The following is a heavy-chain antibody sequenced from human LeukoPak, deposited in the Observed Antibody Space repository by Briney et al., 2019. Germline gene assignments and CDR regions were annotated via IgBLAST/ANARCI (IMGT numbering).Heavy chain of an antibody. D-gene: IGHD3-16*01. CDR3: AKQAGGAFFDY. CDR2: ISGSDGST. V-gene: IGHV3-23*01. CDR1: GFTFSSYA. J-gene: IGHJ4*02. Sequence: GRSLRLSCAASGFTFSSYAMNWVRHAPGKGLEWVSAISGSDGSTHYADSVKGRFTISRDNSKNTLYLQVNSLRVEDTAVYYCAKQAGGAFFDYWGQGTLVTVSS.